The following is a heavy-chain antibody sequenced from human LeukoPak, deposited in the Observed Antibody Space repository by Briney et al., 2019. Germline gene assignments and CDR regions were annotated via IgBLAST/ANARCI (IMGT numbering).Heavy chain of an antibody. Sequence: SETLSLTCTVSGGSISSYYWSWIRQPAGKGLEWIGYIYYSGSTNYNPSLKSRVTISVDTSKNQFSLKLSSVTAADTAVYYCARDSDYDSCYYYYMDVWGKGTTVTVSS. CDR3: ARDSDYDSCYYYYMDV. CDR2: IYYSGST. J-gene: IGHJ6*03. D-gene: IGHD5-12*01. CDR1: GGSISSYY. V-gene: IGHV4-59*01.